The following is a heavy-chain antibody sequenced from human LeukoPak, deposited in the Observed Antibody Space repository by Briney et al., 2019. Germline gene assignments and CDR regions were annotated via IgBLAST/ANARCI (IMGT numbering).Heavy chain of an antibody. V-gene: IGHV3-7*01. CDR1: GFTSSSYW. D-gene: IGHD4-11*01. CDR2: IKQDGSEK. Sequence: GGSLRLSCAVSGFTSSSYWMSWVRQAPGKGLEWVANIKQDGSEKYYVDSVKGRFTISRDNAKNSLYLQMNSLRAEDTAVYYCARGTVNFDNWSQGTLVTVSS. CDR3: ARGTVNFDN. J-gene: IGHJ4*02.